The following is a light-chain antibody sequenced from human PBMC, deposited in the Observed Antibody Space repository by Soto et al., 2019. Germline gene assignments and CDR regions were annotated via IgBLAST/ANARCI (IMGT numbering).Light chain of an antibody. V-gene: IGKV1-5*03. Sequence: DIQMTQSPSTLSASVGDRVTITCRASQSISSWLAWYQQKPGKAPKRLSYKSSTLESGIPSRFSGGGSGTEFPLTISSLQRDDCATYFCQRYHIFSLTFGGGTKVELK. J-gene: IGKJ4*01. CDR3: QRYHIFSLT. CDR2: KSS. CDR1: QSISSW.